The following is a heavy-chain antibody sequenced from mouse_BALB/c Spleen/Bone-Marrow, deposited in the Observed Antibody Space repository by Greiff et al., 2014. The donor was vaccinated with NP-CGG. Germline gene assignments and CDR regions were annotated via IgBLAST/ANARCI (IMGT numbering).Heavy chain of an antibody. CDR2: IDPENGNT. Sequence: VQLQQSGAELVRPGALVKLSCKASGFSIKDYYMHWVKQRPEQGLEWIGWIDPENGNTIYDPKFQGKASITADTSSNTAYLQLSSLTSEDTAVYYCAICNWDEYYAMDYWGQGTSVAVSS. J-gene: IGHJ4*01. CDR1: GFSIKDYY. CDR3: AICNWDEYYAMDY. D-gene: IGHD4-1*01. V-gene: IGHV14-1*02.